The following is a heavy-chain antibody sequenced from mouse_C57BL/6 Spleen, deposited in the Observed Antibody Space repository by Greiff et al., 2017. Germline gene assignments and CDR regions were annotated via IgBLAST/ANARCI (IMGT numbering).Heavy chain of an antibody. V-gene: IGHV1-15*01. CDR3: TRSRSPYYFDY. CDR1: GYTFTDYE. Sequence: QVQLQQSGAELVRPGASVTLSCKASGYTFTDYEMHWVKQTPVHGLEWIGAIDPETGGTAYNQKFKGKAILTADKSSSTAYMALRSLTSEDSAVYYCTRSRSPYYFDYWGQGTTLTVSS. CDR2: IDPETGGT. J-gene: IGHJ2*01.